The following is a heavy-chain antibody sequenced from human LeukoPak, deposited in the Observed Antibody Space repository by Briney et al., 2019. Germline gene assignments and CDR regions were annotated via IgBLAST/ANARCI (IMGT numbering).Heavy chain of an antibody. CDR2: IYPGDSDT. D-gene: IGHD3-9*01. CDR3: ARTGYYDILTAYSLNGWFDP. V-gene: IGHV5-51*01. J-gene: IGHJ5*02. CDR1: GYSFTSYW. Sequence: GESLKISCKGSGYSFTSYWIGWVRQMPGKGLEWMGIIYPGDSDTRYSPSFQGQVTISADKSISTAYLQWSSLKASDTAMYYCARTGYYDILTAYSLNGWFDPWGQGTLVTVSS.